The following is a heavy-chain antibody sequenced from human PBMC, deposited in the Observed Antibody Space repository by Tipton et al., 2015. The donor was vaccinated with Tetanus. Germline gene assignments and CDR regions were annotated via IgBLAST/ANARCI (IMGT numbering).Heavy chain of an antibody. V-gene: IGHV3-7*01. J-gene: IGHJ4*02. CDR3: ARYYFDSNGYFDY. CDR1: GFTLSRYT. CDR2: INQDGSGK. D-gene: IGHD3-22*01. Sequence: SLRLSCAASGFTLSRYTLTWVRQAPGEGLAWVANINQDGSGKYYVDSLKGRFTISRDNTKNSLYLQMNSLRAEDTAVYYCARYYFDSNGYFDYWGQGTLVTVSS.